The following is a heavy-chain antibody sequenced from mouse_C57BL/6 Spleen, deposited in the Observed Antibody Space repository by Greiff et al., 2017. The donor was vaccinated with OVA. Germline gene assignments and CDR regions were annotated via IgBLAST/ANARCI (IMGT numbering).Heavy chain of an antibody. J-gene: IGHJ3*01. Sequence: QVQLKQSGAELVKPGASVKMSCKASGYTFTSYWITWVKQRPGQGLEWIGDIYPGSGSTNYNEKFKSKATLTVDTSSSTAYMQLSSLTSEDSAVYYCARETYYDYDQAWFAYWGQGTLVTVSA. CDR1: GYTFTSYW. V-gene: IGHV1-55*01. D-gene: IGHD2-4*01. CDR2: IYPGSGST. CDR3: ARETYYDYDQAWFAY.